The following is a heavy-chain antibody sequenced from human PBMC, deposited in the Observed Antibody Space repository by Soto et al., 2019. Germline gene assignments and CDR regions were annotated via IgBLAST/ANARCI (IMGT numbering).Heavy chain of an antibody. V-gene: IGHV1-18*04. J-gene: IGHJ6*02. CDR2: ISAYNGNT. CDR1: GYTFTSYG. CDR3: ARVTAKECLRFSFPYYYYRMYV. D-gene: IGHD5-12*01. Sequence: GASVKVSCKASGYTFTSYGISWVRQAPGQGLEWMGWISAYNGNTNYAQKLQGRVTMTTDTSTSTAYMELRSLRSDDTAVYYCARVTAKECLRFSFPYYYYRMYVWAQGTTVTVSS.